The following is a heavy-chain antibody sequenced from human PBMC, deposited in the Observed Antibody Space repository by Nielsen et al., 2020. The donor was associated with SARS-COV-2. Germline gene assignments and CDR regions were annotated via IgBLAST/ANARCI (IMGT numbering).Heavy chain of an antibody. CDR3: AAEVVAATALFDY. J-gene: IGHJ4*02. V-gene: IGHV1-2*06. CDR1: GYTFTGYY. D-gene: IGHD2-15*01. CDR2: INPNSGGT. Sequence: ASVKVSCKASGYTFTGYYMHWVRQAPGQGLEWMGRINPNSGGTNYAQKFQGRVTMTRDTSISTAYMELSRLRSDDTAVYYCAAEVVAATALFDYWGQGTLVTVSS.